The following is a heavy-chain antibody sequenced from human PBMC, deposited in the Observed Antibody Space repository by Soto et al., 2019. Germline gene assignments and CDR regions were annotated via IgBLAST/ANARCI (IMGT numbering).Heavy chain of an antibody. CDR1: GGSISSGDYY. J-gene: IGHJ5*02. D-gene: IGHD2-2*01. CDR3: ARGDIVVVPAGGYWFDP. CDR2: IYYSGST. V-gene: IGHV4-30-4*01. Sequence: TLSLTCTVSGGSISSGDYYWSWIRQPPGKGLEWIGYIYYSGSTYYNPSLKSRVTISVDTSKNQFSLKLSSVTAADTAVYYCARGDIVVVPAGGYWFDPWGQGTLVTVSS.